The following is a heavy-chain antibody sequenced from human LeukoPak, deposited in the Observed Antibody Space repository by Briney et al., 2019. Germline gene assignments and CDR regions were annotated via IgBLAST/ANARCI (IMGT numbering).Heavy chain of an antibody. CDR1: GYTFTSYG. CDR3: ARGRDHCSTSCYRFDY. V-gene: IGHV1-18*04. CDR2: ISAYNGNT. Sequence: ASVKVSCKASGYTFTSYGISWVRQAPGQGLEWMGWISAYNGNTNYAQKLQGRVTMTTDTSTSTAYMELRSRRSDDTAVYYCARGRDHCSTSCYRFDYWGQGTLVTVSS. D-gene: IGHD2-2*01. J-gene: IGHJ4*02.